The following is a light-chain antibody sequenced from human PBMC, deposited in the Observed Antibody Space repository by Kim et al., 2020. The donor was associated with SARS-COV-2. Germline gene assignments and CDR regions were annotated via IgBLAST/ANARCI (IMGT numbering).Light chain of an antibody. CDR3: QQSYSTPLK. V-gene: IGKV1-39*01. CDR1: QSISSY. J-gene: IGKJ1*01. Sequence: DIQMTQSPSSLPASVGDRVTITCRASQSISSYLNWYQQKPGKAPKLLFYAASSLQSGVPSRFSGSGSGTDFTLTISSLQPEDFATYYCQQSYSTPLKFGQGTKVDIK. CDR2: AAS.